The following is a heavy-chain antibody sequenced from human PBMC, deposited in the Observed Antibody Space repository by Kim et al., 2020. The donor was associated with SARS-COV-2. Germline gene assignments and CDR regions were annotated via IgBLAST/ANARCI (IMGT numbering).Heavy chain of an antibody. V-gene: IGHV4-59*01. CDR3: ARELIAAAGTLDYYYYYMDV. Sequence: SETLSLTCTVSGGSISSYYWSWIRQPPGKGLEWIGYIYYSGSTNYNPSLKSRVTISVDTSKNQFSLKLSSVTAADTAVYYCARELIAAAGTLDYYYYYMDVWGKGTTVTVSS. CDR2: IYYSGST. J-gene: IGHJ6*03. CDR1: GGSISSYY. D-gene: IGHD6-13*01.